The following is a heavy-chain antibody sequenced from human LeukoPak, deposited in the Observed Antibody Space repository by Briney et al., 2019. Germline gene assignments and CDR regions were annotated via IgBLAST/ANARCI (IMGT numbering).Heavy chain of an antibody. CDR3: AKVDGQGSTSCYDY. CDR2: IRYDGSNK. CDR1: GFAFSSYG. J-gene: IGHJ4*02. V-gene: IGHV3-30*02. Sequence: GGSLRLSCAASGFAFSSYGMHWVRQAPGKGLEWVAFIRYDGSNKYYADSVKGRFTISRDNSKNTLYLQMNSLRAENTAVHYCAKVDGQGSTSCYDYWGQGTLVTVSS. D-gene: IGHD2-2*01.